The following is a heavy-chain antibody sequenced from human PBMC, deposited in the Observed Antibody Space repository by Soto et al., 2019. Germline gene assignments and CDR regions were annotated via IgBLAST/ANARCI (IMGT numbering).Heavy chain of an antibody. V-gene: IGHV3-30*18. CDR1: GFTFSSYG. CDR3: AKGVVVAATYYYYGMDV. CDR2: ISYDGSNK. Sequence: PGGSLRLSCAASGFTFSSYGMHWVRQAPGKGLEWVAVISYDGSNKYYADSVKGRFTISRDNSKNTLYLQMNSLRAEDTAVYYCAKGVVVAATYYYYGMDVWGQGTTVTVSS. J-gene: IGHJ6*02. D-gene: IGHD2-15*01.